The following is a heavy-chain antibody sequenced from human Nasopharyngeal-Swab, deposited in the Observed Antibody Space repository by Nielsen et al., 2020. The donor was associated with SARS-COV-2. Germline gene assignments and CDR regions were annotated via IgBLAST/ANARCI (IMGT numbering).Heavy chain of an antibody. CDR3: ARVPSDYGDPAGFDY. J-gene: IGHJ4*02. D-gene: IGHD4-17*01. Sequence: SETLSLTCTVSGGSISSSSYYWGWIRQPPGKGLEWFGYIYYSGSTYYNPSLESRVSMSVDTSKNHFSLKVSSVTAADTAVYYCARVPSDYGDPAGFDYWGQGILVTVSS. V-gene: IGHV4-39*02. CDR1: GGSISSSSYY. CDR2: IYYSGST.